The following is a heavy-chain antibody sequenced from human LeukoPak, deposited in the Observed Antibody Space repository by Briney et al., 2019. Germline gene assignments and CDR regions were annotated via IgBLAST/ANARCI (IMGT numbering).Heavy chain of an antibody. V-gene: IGHV1-69*05. J-gene: IGHJ4*02. CDR2: IIPIFGTA. CDR3: ARGDRDYDILTGYYLAVDY. D-gene: IGHD3-9*01. Sequence: ASVKVSCKASGGTFISYAISWVGQAPGKGVEGMGGIIPIFGTANYAQKFQGRVTITTDESTSTAYMELSSLRSEDTAVYYCARGDRDYDILTGYYLAVDYWGQGTLVTVSS. CDR1: GGTFISYA.